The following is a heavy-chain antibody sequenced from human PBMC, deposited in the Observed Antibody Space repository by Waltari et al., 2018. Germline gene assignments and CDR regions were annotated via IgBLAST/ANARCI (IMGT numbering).Heavy chain of an antibody. V-gene: IGHV3-23*04. D-gene: IGHD2-2*01. CDR2: ISGTGGST. J-gene: IGHJ4*02. Sequence: EVQLVESGGGLLQPGGSLTLSCVASGFTFSSYAMNWVRQAPGKGLEWVSGISGTGGSTFYADSVKGRFTVSRDNSKNTLYLQMNSLRAEDTAVYYCAKGSSFTPRQVVDFWGQGTLVTVSS. CDR3: AKGSSFTPRQVVDF. CDR1: GFTFSSYA.